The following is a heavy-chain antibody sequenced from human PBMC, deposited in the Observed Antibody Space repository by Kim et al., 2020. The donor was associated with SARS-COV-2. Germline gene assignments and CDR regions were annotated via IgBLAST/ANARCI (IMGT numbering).Heavy chain of an antibody. CDR3: ARGYSIVVGGMDV. J-gene: IGHJ6*02. Sequence: YADSVKGRFTISRDNSKNSLYLQMNSLRTEDTALYYCARGYSIVVGGMDVWGQGTTVTVSS. V-gene: IGHV3-43*01. D-gene: IGHD2-2*01.